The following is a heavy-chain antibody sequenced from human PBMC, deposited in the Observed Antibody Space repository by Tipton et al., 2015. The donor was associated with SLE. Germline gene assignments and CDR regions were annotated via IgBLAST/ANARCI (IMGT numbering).Heavy chain of an antibody. V-gene: IGHV3-21*01. J-gene: IGHJ4*02. D-gene: IGHD5-18*01. CDR3: AREHTTMAGLFDY. CDR1: GFTFSGYS. Sequence: SLRLSCEASGFTFSGYSMNWVRQAPGKGLEWVSSISSSSTFLYYADSVKGRFTISRDNAKNSLYLQMNSLRAEDTALYYCAREHTTMAGLFDYWGQGTLVTVSS. CDR2: ISSSSTFL.